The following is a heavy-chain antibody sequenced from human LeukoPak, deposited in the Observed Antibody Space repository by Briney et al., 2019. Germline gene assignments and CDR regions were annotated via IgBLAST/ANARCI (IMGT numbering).Heavy chain of an antibody. V-gene: IGHV1-46*01. CDR3: ARLCSIRWCLHDWFDP. CDR1: GYSFSTHW. Sequence: ASVKVSCKASGYSFSTHWMHWVRQAPGQGLEWMGIINPSGGFTSYAQKLQGRVTVTRDMSTSTVYMELSNLRSEDTAVYYCARLCSIRWCLHDWFDPWGQGTLVTVSS. D-gene: IGHD2-21*01. CDR2: INPSGGFT. J-gene: IGHJ5*02.